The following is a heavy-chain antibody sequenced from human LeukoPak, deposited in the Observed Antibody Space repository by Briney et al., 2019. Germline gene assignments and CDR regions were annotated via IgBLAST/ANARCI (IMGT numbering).Heavy chain of an antibody. V-gene: IGHV3-64D*09. Sequence: PGGSLRLSCAASGFTFSSYSMKWVRQTPGKGLEHVSAISSSGGSTFDADSVMGRFTISRDSSKNTLYLQMSSLRAEDTAVYYCVKDSRGSGRGGNLDNWGQGTLVTVSS. CDR3: VKDSRGSGRGGNLDN. CDR2: ISSSGGST. CDR1: GFTFSSYS. D-gene: IGHD3-10*01. J-gene: IGHJ4*02.